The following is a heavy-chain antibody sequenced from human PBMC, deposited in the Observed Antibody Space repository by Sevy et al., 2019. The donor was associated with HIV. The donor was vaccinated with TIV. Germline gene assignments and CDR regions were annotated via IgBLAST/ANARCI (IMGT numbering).Heavy chain of an antibody. CDR1: GGSISSGGYS. V-gene: IGHV4-30-2*01. J-gene: IGHJ5*02. CDR2: IYHSGST. D-gene: IGHD1-1*01. Sequence: SETLSLTCAVSGGSISSGGYSWSWIRQPPGKGLEWIGYIYHSGSTYYNPSLKGRLTISVDRSKNQFSLNLSSVTAADTAVYYCARVATGTHHNNWFDPWGQGTLVTVSS. CDR3: ARVATGTHHNNWFDP.